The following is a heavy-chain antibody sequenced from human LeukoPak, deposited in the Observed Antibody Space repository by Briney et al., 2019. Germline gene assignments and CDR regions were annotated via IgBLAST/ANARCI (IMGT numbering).Heavy chain of an antibody. D-gene: IGHD2-15*01. J-gene: IGHJ4*02. CDR1: GGTFSSYA. V-gene: IGHV1-69*05. CDR3: AREGRYCSGGSCYESYFDY. CDR2: IIPIFGTA. Sequence: GASVKVSCKASGGTFSSYAISWVRQAPGQGLEWMGGIIPIFGTANYAQKFQGRVTITTDESTSTAYMELSGLRSEDTAVYYCAREGRYCSGGSCYESYFDYWGQGTLVTVSS.